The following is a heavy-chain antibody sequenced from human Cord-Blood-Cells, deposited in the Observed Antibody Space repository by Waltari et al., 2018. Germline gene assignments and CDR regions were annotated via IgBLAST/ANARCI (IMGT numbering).Heavy chain of an antibody. V-gene: IGHV3-7*01. D-gene: IGHD6-13*01. CDR3: ARDYSQLGDAFDI. CDR2: IKQDGSEK. Sequence: EVQLVESGGGLVQPGGSLRVSCAASGFTFRSYLMSWVRQAPGKGLEWVANIKQDGSEKYYVDSVKGRFTISRDNAKNSLYLQMNSLRAEDTAVYYCARDYSQLGDAFDIWGQGTMVTVSS. J-gene: IGHJ3*02. CDR1: GFTFRSYL.